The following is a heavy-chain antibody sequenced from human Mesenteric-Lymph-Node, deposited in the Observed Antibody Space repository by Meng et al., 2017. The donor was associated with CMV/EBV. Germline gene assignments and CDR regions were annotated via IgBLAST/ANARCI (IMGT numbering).Heavy chain of an antibody. D-gene: IGHD6-13*01. CDR3: ARDPSSSWYYYYYGMDV. J-gene: IGHJ6*02. Sequence: GESLKISCAASGFTFDSYSMYWVRQTPGKGLEWVSFISGTSNYIYYANSVRGRFSISRDNSKNTLYLQMNSLRAEDTAVYYCARDPSSSWYYYYYGMDVWGQGTTVTVSS. CDR2: ISGTSNYI. V-gene: IGHV3-21*01. CDR1: GFTFDSYS.